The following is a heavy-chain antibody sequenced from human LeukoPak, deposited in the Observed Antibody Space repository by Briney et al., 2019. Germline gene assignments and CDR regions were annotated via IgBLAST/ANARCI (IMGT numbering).Heavy chain of an antibody. CDR3: ARDGYNYFWYFDL. D-gene: IGHD5-24*01. V-gene: IGHV1-2*02. CDR1: GYTFTGYY. J-gene: IGHJ2*01. Sequence: ASVKVSCKASGYTFTGYYMHWVRQAPGQGLEWMGWINPNSGGTNYAQKFQGRVTMTRDTSISTAYMELSRLRSDDTAVDYCARDGYNYFWYFDLWGRGTLVTVSS. CDR2: INPNSGGT.